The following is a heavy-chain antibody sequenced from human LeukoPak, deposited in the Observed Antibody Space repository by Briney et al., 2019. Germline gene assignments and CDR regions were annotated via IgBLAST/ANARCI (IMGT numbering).Heavy chain of an antibody. D-gene: IGHD6-13*01. CDR1: GFTFSSYS. CDR3: AREVSSWDTATDY. CDR2: TSSSSYI. Sequence: GGSLRLSCAASGFTFSSYSMNWVRQAPGKRLEWVSSTSSSSYIYYADSVKGRFTISRDNAKNSLYLQMNSLRAEDTAVYYCAREVSSWDTATDYWGQGTLVTVSS. J-gene: IGHJ4*02. V-gene: IGHV3-21*01.